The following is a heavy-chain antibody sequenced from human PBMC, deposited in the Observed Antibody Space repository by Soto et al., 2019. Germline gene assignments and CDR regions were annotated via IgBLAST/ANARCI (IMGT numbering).Heavy chain of an antibody. CDR1: GFTFSNAW. CDR3: NTDWNYTSAFDI. J-gene: IGHJ3*02. V-gene: IGHV3-15*01. CDR2: IKSKTDGGTT. Sequence: GGSLRLSCAASGFTFSNAWMSCVRQAPGKGLEGVGRIKSKTDGGTTDYAAPVRGRFTISRDDSKNTLYLQMNSLKTDDTAVYYCNTDWNYTSAFDIWRPGTMVTVSS. D-gene: IGHD1-7*01.